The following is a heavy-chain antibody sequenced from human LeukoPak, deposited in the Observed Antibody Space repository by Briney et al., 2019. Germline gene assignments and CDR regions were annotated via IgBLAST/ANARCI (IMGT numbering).Heavy chain of an antibody. CDR2: IYYSGRP. CDR3: ARHYYGANSGWDY. J-gene: IGHJ4*02. D-gene: IGHD4-23*01. V-gene: IGHV4-61*01. CDR1: GGSISSGSYY. Sequence: SQTRSLTCTVPGGSISSGSYYWSWIRQSPGKGLEWIGYIYYSGRPNYNPSLKSRVTISVHTSNNEFSLRGSSVTAADTAEYYCARHYYGANSGWDYWGQGALVTVSS.